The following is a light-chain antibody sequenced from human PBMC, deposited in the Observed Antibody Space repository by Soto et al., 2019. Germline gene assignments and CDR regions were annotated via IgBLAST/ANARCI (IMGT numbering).Light chain of an antibody. J-gene: IGLJ3*02. CDR2: EVS. Sequence: QSALTQTASVSGSPGQSITISCTGTSNDVGNYNLVSWYQQHPGKAPKLMIYEVSKRPSGVSNRFSGSKSGNTASLTISGLQGEDEADYYCCSYAPGSTWVFGGGTKVTV. CDR1: SNDVGNYNL. V-gene: IGLV2-23*02. CDR3: CSYAPGSTWV.